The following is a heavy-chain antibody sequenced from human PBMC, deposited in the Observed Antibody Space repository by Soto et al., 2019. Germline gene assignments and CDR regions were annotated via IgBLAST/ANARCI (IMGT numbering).Heavy chain of an antibody. CDR3: ARVGRSIAARPFAFDI. Sequence: SVKVSCKASGGTFSSYAISWVRQAPGQGLEWMGGIIPIFGTANYAQKFQGRVTITADESTSTAYMELSSLRSEDTAVYYCARVGRSIAARPFAFDIWGQGTMVTVSS. CDR2: IIPIFGTA. V-gene: IGHV1-69*13. J-gene: IGHJ3*02. D-gene: IGHD6-6*01. CDR1: GGTFSSYA.